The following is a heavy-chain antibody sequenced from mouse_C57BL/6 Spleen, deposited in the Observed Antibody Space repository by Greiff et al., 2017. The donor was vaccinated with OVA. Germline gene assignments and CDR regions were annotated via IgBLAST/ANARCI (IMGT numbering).Heavy chain of an antibody. CDR2: IDPEDGET. Sequence: EVQLQQSGEELVKPGASVKLSCTASGFNIKDYYMPWVKQRTEQGLEWIGRIDPEDGETKYATKFQGNATIQADTCANTTYLQLSSLTSEDTDVYYGARSDHCYGSSAFAYWGQGTLVTVSA. J-gene: IGHJ3*01. CDR1: GFNIKDYY. V-gene: IGHV14-2*01. CDR3: ARSDHCYGSSAFAY. D-gene: IGHD1-1*01.